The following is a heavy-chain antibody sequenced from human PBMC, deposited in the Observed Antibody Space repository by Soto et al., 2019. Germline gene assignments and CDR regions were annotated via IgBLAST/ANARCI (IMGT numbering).Heavy chain of an antibody. V-gene: IGHV4-34*01. CDR3: ASSNWNDTYYYGMDV. D-gene: IGHD1-1*01. CDR2: INHSGST. CDR1: GGSFSGYY. Sequence: SETLSLTCAVYGGSFSGYYWSWIRQPPGKGLEWIGEINHSGSTNYNPSLKSRVTISVDTSKNQFSLKLSSVTAAETAVYYCASSNWNDTYYYGMDVWGQGTTVTVSS. J-gene: IGHJ6*02.